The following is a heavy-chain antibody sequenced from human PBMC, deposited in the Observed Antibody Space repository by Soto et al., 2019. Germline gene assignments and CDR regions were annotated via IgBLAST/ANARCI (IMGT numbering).Heavy chain of an antibody. CDR2: ISYDGSNK. V-gene: IGHV3-30*09. CDR1: GFTFSNYG. D-gene: IGHD3-16*01. Sequence: VGSLRLSCTASGFTFSNYGMHWVRQAPGKGLKWVAVISYDGSNKYYADSVKGRFAISRDNSKNTLYLQMNSLRAEDTAVYYCARGRDYLGGDFDYWGQGTLVTV. CDR3: ARGRDYLGGDFDY. J-gene: IGHJ4*02.